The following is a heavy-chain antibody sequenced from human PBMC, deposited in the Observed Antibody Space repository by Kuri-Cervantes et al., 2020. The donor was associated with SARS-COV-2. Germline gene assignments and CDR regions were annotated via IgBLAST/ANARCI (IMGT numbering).Heavy chain of an antibody. CDR3: ARSGYSYGIPEFDF. Sequence: WVRQSPGKGLEWIASVYHTGSTYYNPSLKSRAIISVDTSKNRFALQLKSVTAPDTAIYYCARSGYSYGIPEFDFWGQGTLVTVS. J-gene: IGHJ4*02. V-gene: IGHV4-39*02. CDR2: VYHTGST. D-gene: IGHD5-18*01.